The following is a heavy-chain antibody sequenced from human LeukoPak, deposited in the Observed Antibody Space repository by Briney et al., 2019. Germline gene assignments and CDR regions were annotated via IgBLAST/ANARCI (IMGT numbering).Heavy chain of an antibody. D-gene: IGHD6-13*01. CDR1: GGSISSGSYY. V-gene: IGHV4-61*01. J-gene: IGHJ4*02. CDR2: IYYSGST. Sequence: SETLSLTCTVSGGSISSGSYYWSWIRQPPGKGLEWIGYIYYSGSTNYNPSLKSRVTISVDTSKNQFSLKLSSVTAADTAVYYCARGAAALGLDYWGQGTLVTVSS. CDR3: ARGAAALGLDY.